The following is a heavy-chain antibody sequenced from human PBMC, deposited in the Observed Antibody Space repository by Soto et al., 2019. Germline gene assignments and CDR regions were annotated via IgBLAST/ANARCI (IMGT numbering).Heavy chain of an antibody. J-gene: IGHJ3*02. CDR2: IYYSGSN. CDR3: ARHLRLPLGVAASDAFDI. Sequence: SETLSLTCTVSGGSISSSSYYWGWIRQPPGKGLEWIGSIYYSGSNYYNPNLKSRITISVDTSKNQFTLKLSSMTATDTDVYYCARHLRLPLGVAASDAFDIWGQGTMVTVSS. D-gene: IGHD2-15*01. CDR1: GGSISSSSYY. V-gene: IGHV4-39*01.